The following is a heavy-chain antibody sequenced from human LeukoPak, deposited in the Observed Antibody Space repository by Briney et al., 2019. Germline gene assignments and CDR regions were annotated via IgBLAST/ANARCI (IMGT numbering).Heavy chain of an antibody. CDR2: ISYDGSNK. D-gene: IGHD3-3*01. Sequence: GGSLRLSCAASGFTFSSYAMHWVRQAPGKGLEWVAVISYDGSNKYYADSVKGRFTLSRDNSKNKLYLPMDSLRAEDKAVYYWARGKRITIRYYYYMDVWGKGTTVTVSS. CDR3: ARGKRITIRYYYYMDV. V-gene: IGHV3-30*04. CDR1: GFTFSSYA. J-gene: IGHJ6*03.